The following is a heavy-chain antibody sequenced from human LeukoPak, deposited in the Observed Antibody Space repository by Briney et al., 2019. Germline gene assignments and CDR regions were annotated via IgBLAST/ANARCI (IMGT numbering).Heavy chain of an antibody. CDR1: GFTFSSYS. CDR2: ISSSSSTI. Sequence: GGSLRLSCAASGFTFSSYSMNWVRQAPGKGLEWVSYISSSSSTIYYADSVKGRFTISRDNAKNSLYLQMNSLRAEDTAVYYCAKGYCSGGSCSHAFDIWGQGTMVTVSS. J-gene: IGHJ3*02. D-gene: IGHD2-15*01. V-gene: IGHV3-48*01. CDR3: AKGYCSGGSCSHAFDI.